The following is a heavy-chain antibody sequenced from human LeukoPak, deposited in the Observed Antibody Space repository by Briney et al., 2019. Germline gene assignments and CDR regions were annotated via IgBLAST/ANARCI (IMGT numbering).Heavy chain of an antibody. CDR1: GFTFSSYG. CDR3: AKELYSSDY. V-gene: IGHV3-30*18. D-gene: IGHD6-13*01. Sequence: PGGSLRLSCAASGFTFSSYGMHWVRQAPGKGLEWVTFISYDGSNKYYADSVKGRFTISRDNSKNTLYLQMNSLRAEDTAVYYCAKELYSSDYWGQGTLVTVSS. CDR2: ISYDGSNK. J-gene: IGHJ4*02.